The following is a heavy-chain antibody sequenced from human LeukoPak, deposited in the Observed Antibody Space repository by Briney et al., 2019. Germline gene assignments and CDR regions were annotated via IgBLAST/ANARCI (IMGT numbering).Heavy chain of an antibody. CDR1: GFTFSSFA. V-gene: IGHV3-23*01. J-gene: IGHJ4*02. Sequence: GGSLRLSCAVSGFTFSSFALGWVRHAPGKGLGWVSAISGSGTGTSYADSVKGHFTIYKDTATNKVYLKRNSLRAEDTAVYYCVSCYETYWGRGTLVTVSS. D-gene: IGHD2-2*01. CDR2: ISGSGTGT. CDR3: VSCYETY.